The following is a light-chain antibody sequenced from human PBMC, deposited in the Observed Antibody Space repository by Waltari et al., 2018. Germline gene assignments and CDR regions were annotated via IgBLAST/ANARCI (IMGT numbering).Light chain of an antibody. CDR2: GAS. CDR1: QSVSSSY. CDR3: QQYGSSHTWT. V-gene: IGKV3-20*01. Sequence: EIVLTQSPGTLSLSPGERAPLSCRASQSVSSSYLAWYQQKPGQAPRLLIDGASSRATGIPDRFSGSGSGTDFTLTISRLEPEDFAVYYCQQYGSSHTWTFGQGTKVEIK. J-gene: IGKJ1*01.